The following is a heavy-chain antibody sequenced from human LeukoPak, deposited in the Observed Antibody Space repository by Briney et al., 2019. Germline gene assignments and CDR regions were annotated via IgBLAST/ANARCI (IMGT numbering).Heavy chain of an antibody. D-gene: IGHD3-10*01. CDR3: ARVGRYYGSGIYSGFDY. CDR2: ISSSSSYT. J-gene: IGHJ4*02. Sequence: GSLRLSCAASGFTFSDYYMTWIRQTPGKGLEWVSYISSSSSYTNYADSVKGRFTISRDNAKNSLYLQMNSLRDEDTAVYYCARVGRYYGSGIYSGFDYWGQGTLATVSS. CDR1: GFTFSDYY. V-gene: IGHV3-11*06.